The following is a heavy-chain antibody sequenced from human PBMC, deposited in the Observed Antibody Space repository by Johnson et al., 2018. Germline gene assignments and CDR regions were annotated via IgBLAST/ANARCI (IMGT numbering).Heavy chain of an antibody. Sequence: VQLGQSGGGLVQPGGSLRLSCAASGFTFSSYAITWVRQAPGKGLEWVPGISGSYGDPYYADSVKARFTISRDNPKNPVYLQMNSLRADDTAVYYCGKIMTTERYYWYGVHVWGQGTTVSVSS. D-gene: IGHD4-11*01. J-gene: IGHJ6*02. CDR2: ISGSYGDP. CDR3: GKIMTTERYYWYGVHV. CDR1: GFTFSSYA. V-gene: IGHV3-23*04.